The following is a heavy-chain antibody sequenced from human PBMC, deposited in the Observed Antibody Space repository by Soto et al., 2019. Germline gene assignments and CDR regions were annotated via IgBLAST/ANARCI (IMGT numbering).Heavy chain of an antibody. CDR3: ARDLARNDGYSYGYVDYYGMDV. CDR1: GGSISSYY. J-gene: IGHJ6*02. Sequence: PSETLSLTCTVSGGSISSYYWSWIRQPPGKGLEWIGYTYYSGSTNYNPSLKSRVTISVDTSKNQFSLKLSSVTPEDTAVYYCARDLARNDGYSYGYVDYYGMDVWGQGTTVTVSS. V-gene: IGHV4-59*12. D-gene: IGHD5-18*01. CDR2: TYYSGST.